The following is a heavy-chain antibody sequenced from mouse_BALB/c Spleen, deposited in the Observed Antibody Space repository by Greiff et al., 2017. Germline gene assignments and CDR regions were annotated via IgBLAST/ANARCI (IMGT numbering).Heavy chain of an antibody. CDR1: GFTFSSYY. V-gene: IGHV5-6-2*01. D-gene: IGHD3-2*01. CDR2: INSNGGST. Sequence: EVKLMESGGGLVKLGGSLKLSCAASGFTFSSYYMSWVRQTPEKRLELVAAINSNGGSTYYPDTVKGRFTISRDNAKNTLYLQMSSLKSEDTALYYCAKQGDSSGYPWFADWGQGTLVTVSA. J-gene: IGHJ3*01. CDR3: AKQGDSSGYPWFAD.